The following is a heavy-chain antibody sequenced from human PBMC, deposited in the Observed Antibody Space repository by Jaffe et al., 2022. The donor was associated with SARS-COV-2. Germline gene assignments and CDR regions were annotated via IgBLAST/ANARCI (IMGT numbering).Heavy chain of an antibody. CDR2: ISSSGSTI. CDR3: ARDSLVAERGIPYYYYGMDV. Sequence: QVQLVESGGGLVKPGGSLRLSCAASGFTFSDYYMSWIRQAPGKGLEWVSYISSSGSTIYYADSVKGRFTISRDNAKNSLYLQMNSLRAEDTAVYYCARDSLVAERGIPYYYYGMDVWGQGTTVTVSS. V-gene: IGHV3-11*01. J-gene: IGHJ6*02. CDR1: GFTFSDYY.